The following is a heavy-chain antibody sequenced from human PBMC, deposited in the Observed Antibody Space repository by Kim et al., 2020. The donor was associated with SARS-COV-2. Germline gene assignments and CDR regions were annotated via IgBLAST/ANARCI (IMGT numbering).Heavy chain of an antibody. Sequence: STKYSPYLKSRVTMSVDASKKQFSLKVNSVTAADTAVYYCAREVAAQLDYWGQGILVTVSS. J-gene: IGHJ4*02. CDR2: ST. D-gene: IGHD6-25*01. CDR3: AREVAAQLDY. V-gene: IGHV4-4*07.